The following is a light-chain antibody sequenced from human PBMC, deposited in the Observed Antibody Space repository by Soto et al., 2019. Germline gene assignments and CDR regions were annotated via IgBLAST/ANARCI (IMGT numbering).Light chain of an antibody. J-gene: IGKJ2*01. CDR2: DIS. Sequence: DIQLTQSASALSASVGDRVTITCQASQVITNYLNWYQQKPGKAPKLLIYDISPLEKGVPSRFGRSGSETHFTFTITGLQPEDIATYYCQQYENLPYTFGQGTKLEI. CDR3: QQYENLPYT. CDR1: QVITNY. V-gene: IGKV1-33*01.